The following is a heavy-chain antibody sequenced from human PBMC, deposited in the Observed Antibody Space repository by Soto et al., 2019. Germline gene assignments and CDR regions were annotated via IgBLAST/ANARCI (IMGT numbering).Heavy chain of an antibody. CDR1: GFTVSSNY. Sequence: EVQLVESGGGLVQPGGSLRLSCAASGFTVSSNYMSWVRQAPGKGLEWVSVIYSGGSTYYADSVKGRFTISRHNSTKTLYLQMNSLRAEDTAVYYCARGAALSSSSWDYYYYGMDVWGQGTTVTVSS. CDR2: IYSGGST. V-gene: IGHV3-53*04. J-gene: IGHJ6*02. D-gene: IGHD6-13*01. CDR3: ARGAALSSSSWDYYYYGMDV.